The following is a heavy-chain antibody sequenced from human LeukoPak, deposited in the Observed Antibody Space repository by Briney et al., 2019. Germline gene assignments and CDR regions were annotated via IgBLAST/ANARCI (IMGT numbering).Heavy chain of an antibody. CDR3: ASRNDILTGYVFDF. J-gene: IGHJ4*02. CDR1: IGSVTSYY. D-gene: IGHD3-9*01. Sequence: SGTLSLTCSVSIGSVTSYYWSWFRQPVGKTLEWIGQIHVDGTTDYNPSLKSRVAISVDTSKNQFSLKLTSVTAADTAVYYCASRNDILTGYVFDFWGQGTLVTVSS. V-gene: IGHV4-4*08. CDR2: IHVDGTT.